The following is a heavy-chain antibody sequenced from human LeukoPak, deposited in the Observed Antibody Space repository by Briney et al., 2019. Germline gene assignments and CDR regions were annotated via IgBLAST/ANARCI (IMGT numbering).Heavy chain of an antibody. D-gene: IGHD3-10*01. V-gene: IGHV3-73*01. CDR1: GFTFSGSA. J-gene: IGHJ5*02. CDR3: TSPSGRGVQNWFDP. Sequence: GGSLRLSCAASGFTFSGSAMHWVRQASGKGLEWVGRIGSKANSYATAYAASVKGRFTISRDDSKNTAYLQMNSLKTEDTAVYYCTSPSGRGVQNWFDPWGQGTLVTVSS. CDR2: IGSKANSYAT.